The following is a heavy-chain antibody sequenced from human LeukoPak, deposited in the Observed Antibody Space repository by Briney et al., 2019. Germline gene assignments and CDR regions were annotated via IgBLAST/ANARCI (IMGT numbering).Heavy chain of an antibody. J-gene: IGHJ4*02. D-gene: IGHD6-19*01. CDR3: ARDHSGWYNYYFDS. Sequence: GGSLRLSCAASGFTFSSFSMSWVRQAPGKGLEWVSSISFNSMNIYYADSVKGRFTISRDNAGNSLFLQMSSLRAEDTAAYFCARDHSGWYNYYFDSWGQGTLVTVSS. CDR2: ISFNSMNI. V-gene: IGHV3-21*06. CDR1: GFTFSSFS.